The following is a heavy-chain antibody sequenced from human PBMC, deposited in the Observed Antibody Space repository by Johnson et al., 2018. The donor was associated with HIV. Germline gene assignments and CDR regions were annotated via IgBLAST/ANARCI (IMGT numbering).Heavy chain of an antibody. D-gene: IGHD1-26*01. V-gene: IGHV3-NL1*01. CDR3: AKRHGPIVGATHDAFDI. Sequence: QVQLVESGGGLVQPGRSLRLSCAASGFTFGDYAMHWVRQRPGKGLEWVSGIYSGGSTYYADSVKGRFTISRDNSKNTLYLQMNSLRAEDTAVYYCAKRHGPIVGATHDAFDIWGQGTMVTVSS. CDR1: GFTFGDYA. CDR2: IYSGGST. J-gene: IGHJ3*02.